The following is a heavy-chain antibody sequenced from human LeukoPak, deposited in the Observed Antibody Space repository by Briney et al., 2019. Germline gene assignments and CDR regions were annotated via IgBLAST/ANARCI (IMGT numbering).Heavy chain of an antibody. CDR1: GFTFSSHG. Sequence: GGSLRLSCAASGFTFSSHGMHWVRQAPGKGLEWVAVIWYDGSNKYYADSVKGRFTISRDNSKNTLYLQMNSLRAEDTAVYYCSGTAHDAFDIWGQGTMVTVSS. D-gene: IGHD2-2*01. V-gene: IGHV3-33*01. CDR2: IWYDGSNK. J-gene: IGHJ3*02. CDR3: SGTAHDAFDI.